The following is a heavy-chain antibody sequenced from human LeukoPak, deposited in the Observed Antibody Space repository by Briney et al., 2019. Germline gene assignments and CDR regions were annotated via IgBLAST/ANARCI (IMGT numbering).Heavy chain of an antibody. V-gene: IGHV3-23*05. D-gene: IGHD6-19*01. J-gene: IGHJ4*02. CDR2: FYTGFGT. CDR1: GFTFSTAS. CDR3: ARSSGWWSLDY. Sequence: PGGSLRLSCAASGFTFSTASLHGVPDAPERGVEWVSAFYTGFGTYYPHSLKGRFTISRDNSKNTLFLKMNSLRAEGTAVYYCARSSGWWSLDYWGQGTLVTVSS.